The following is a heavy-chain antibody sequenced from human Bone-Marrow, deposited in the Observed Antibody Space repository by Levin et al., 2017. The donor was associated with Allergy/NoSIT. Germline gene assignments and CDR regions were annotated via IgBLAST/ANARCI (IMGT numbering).Heavy chain of an antibody. D-gene: IGHD3-10*01. CDR2: ISGSGGST. V-gene: IGHV3-23*01. Sequence: GGSLRLSCAASGFTFSSYAMSWVRQAPGKGLEWVSAISGSGGSTYYADSVKGRFTISRDNSKNTLYLQMNSLRAEDTAVYYCEIPRKNYYGSGRKRNWGQGTLVTVSS. CDR3: EIPRKNYYGSGRKRN. J-gene: IGHJ4*02. CDR1: GFTFSSYA.